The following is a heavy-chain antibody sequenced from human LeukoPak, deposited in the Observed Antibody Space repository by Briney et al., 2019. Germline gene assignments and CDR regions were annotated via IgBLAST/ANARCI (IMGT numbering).Heavy chain of an antibody. Sequence: GESLKISCKGSGYSFTSYWIGWVRQMPGKGLEWMGIIYPGDSDTRYSPSVQGQVTVSADKSISTAYLQWSLLKASDTGMYYWGRPVPDDAFDIWGQGTMVTVSS. CDR1: GYSFTSYW. V-gene: IGHV5-51*01. CDR2: IYPGDSDT. J-gene: IGHJ3*02. CDR3: GRPVPDDAFDI. D-gene: IGHD1-14*01.